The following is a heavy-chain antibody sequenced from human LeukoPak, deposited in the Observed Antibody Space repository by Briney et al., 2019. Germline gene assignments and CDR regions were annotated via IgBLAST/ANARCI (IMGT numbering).Heavy chain of an antibody. D-gene: IGHD3-22*01. CDR3: SRGGMDSNGYWTAFDI. CDR2: IHYSGST. Sequence: PSETLSLTCAVSGGSISTYYWSWIRQPPGKGLEWTGYIHYSGSTNYNPSLKSRVTILVDTSKNQFSLRLSSVTAADPAVYYCSRGGMDSNGYWTAFDIWGQGTMVTVSS. CDR1: GGSISTYY. J-gene: IGHJ3*02. V-gene: IGHV4-59*01.